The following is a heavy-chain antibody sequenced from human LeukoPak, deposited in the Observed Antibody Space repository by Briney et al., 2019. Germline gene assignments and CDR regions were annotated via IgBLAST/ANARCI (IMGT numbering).Heavy chain of an antibody. CDR3: ACEGVGIAARKTEGAPDY. CDR2: IIPILGIA. J-gene: IGHJ4*02. V-gene: IGHV1-69*04. D-gene: IGHD6-25*01. Sequence: GSSVKVSCKASGGTFSSYAISWVRQAPGQGLEWMGRIIPILGIANYAQKFQGRVTITADKSTSTAYMELSSLRSEDTAVYYCACEGVGIAARKTEGAPDYWGQGTLVTVSS. CDR1: GGTFSSYA.